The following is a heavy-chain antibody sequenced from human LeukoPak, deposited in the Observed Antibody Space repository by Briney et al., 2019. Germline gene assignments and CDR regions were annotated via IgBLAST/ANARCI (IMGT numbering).Heavy chain of an antibody. J-gene: IGHJ6*02. CDR3: ARDRRPLSNYDYYYYGMDV. D-gene: IGHD4-11*01. CDR1: GYTFTSYG. Sequence: ASVKVSCKASGYTFTSYGISWVRQAPGQGLEWMGGIIPIFGTANYAQKFQGRVTITADESTSTAYMELSSLRSEDTAVYYCARDRRPLSNYDYYYYGMDVWGQGTTVTVSS. CDR2: IIPIFGTA. V-gene: IGHV1-69*13.